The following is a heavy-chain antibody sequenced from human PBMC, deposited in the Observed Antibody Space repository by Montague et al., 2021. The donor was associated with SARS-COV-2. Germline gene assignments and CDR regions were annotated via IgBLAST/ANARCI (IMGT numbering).Heavy chain of an antibody. J-gene: IGHJ6*02. CDR2: IHQSESGRT. CDR3: GGTWVYFSPVDV. D-gene: IGHD3-3*01. Sequence: SETLSLTCAVSGASISSREWWGWVRQPPAKGLQWIGEIHQSESGRTNYXPSLKSRATISIDQSKNYFSLNLTSMTAADPAVYYCGGTWVYFSPVDVWGQGTTVIVSS. CDR1: GASISSREW. V-gene: IGHV4-4*02.